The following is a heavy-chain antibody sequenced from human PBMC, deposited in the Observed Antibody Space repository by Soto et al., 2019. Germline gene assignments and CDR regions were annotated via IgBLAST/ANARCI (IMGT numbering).Heavy chain of an antibody. Sequence: QVQLVQSGAEVKKPGASVTVSCRTSGYTFSSYYIHWIRQAPGQGLEWLGWINPHSDGTSIAPRCQGRVTMAANMSTTTAYVELRRLRSDDAAIYYCARGHGRQNFDYWGQGTLVTVSS. J-gene: IGHJ4*02. CDR3: ARGHGRQNFDY. CDR2: INPHSDGT. CDR1: GYTFSSYY. V-gene: IGHV1-2*02.